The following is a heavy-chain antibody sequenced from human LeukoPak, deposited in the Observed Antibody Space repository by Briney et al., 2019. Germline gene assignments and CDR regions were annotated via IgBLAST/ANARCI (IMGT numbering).Heavy chain of an antibody. CDR3: ARDLGRNFYYALDY. CDR2: IIPIFGTA. Sequence: GASVKVSCKASGGTFSSYAISWVRQAPGQGLEWMGGIIPIFGTANYAQKLQGRVTMTTDTSTSTAYIELRSLRSDDTAVYYCARDLGRNFYYALDYWGQGTLVTVSS. CDR1: GGTFSSYA. V-gene: IGHV1-69*05. D-gene: IGHD3-22*01. J-gene: IGHJ4*02.